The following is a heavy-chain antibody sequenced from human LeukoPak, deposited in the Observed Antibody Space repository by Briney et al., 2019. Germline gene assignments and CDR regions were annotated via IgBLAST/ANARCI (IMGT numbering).Heavy chain of an antibody. V-gene: IGHV3-23*01. Sequence: GGSLRLSCAASGFTFSTYAMSWVRQAPGKGLEWVSGIRGSGGSTYYADSVKGRFTISRDNSKNTLYLQMNSLRAEDTAVYYCAKDQAVPAARTFDYWGQGTLVTVSS. CDR1: GFTFSTYA. CDR2: IRGSGGST. J-gene: IGHJ4*02. D-gene: IGHD2-2*01. CDR3: AKDQAVPAARTFDY.